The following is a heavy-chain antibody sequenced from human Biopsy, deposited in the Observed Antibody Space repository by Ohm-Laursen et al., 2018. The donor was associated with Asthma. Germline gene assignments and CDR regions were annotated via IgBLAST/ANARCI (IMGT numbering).Heavy chain of an antibody. V-gene: IGHV3-7*05. Sequence: SLRLSCAAPAFTFSTYWMTWVRQAPGKGLQWVATINQYGSEESYVDSVKGRFTISRDNAKNSLHLQMNSLRVDDTAFYYCARVAWDIVVVPAAMPGAYFDHWGQGALVTVSS. CDR1: AFTFSTYW. D-gene: IGHD2-2*01. CDR3: ARVAWDIVVVPAAMPGAYFDH. CDR2: INQYGSEE. J-gene: IGHJ4*02.